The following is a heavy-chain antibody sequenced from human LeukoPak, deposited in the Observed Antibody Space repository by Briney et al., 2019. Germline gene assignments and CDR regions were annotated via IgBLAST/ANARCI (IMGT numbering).Heavy chain of an antibody. CDR3: AGSGYLDAFDI. J-gene: IGHJ3*02. D-gene: IGHD3-3*01. Sequence: SETLSLTCTVSGVSISSYYWSWIRQPPGKGLDWIGYIYYSGSTNYNPSLKSRVTISVDTSKNQFSLKLSSVTAADTAVYYCAGSGYLDAFDIWGQGTMVTVSS. CDR2: IYYSGST. V-gene: IGHV4-59*01. CDR1: GVSISSYY.